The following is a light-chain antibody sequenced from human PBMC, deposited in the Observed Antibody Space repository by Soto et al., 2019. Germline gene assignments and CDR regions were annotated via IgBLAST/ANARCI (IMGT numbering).Light chain of an antibody. CDR2: EVS. V-gene: IGLV2-8*01. J-gene: IGLJ1*01. Sequence: QSVLTQPPSASGSPGQSVTISCTGTSSDVGGYYYVSWYQQHPGKAPKFMIYEVSKRPSGVPDRFSGSKSGNTASLTVSGLQADDEADYYCSSYAVSNTLVFGTGTKVTVL. CDR1: SSDVGGYYY. CDR3: SSYAVSNTLV.